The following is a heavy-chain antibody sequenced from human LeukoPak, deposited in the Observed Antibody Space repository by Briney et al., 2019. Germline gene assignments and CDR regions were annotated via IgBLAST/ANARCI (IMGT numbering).Heavy chain of an antibody. D-gene: IGHD4-23*01. V-gene: IGHV4-59*12. CDR3: ARDSQNSFNWFDP. CDR2: IYYSGST. CDR1: GGSISSYY. J-gene: IGHJ5*02. Sequence: SETLPLTCTVSGGSISSYYWIWIRQPPGKGLEWIGYIYYSGSTNYNPSLKSRVTISVDTSKNQFSLRLTSVTAADTAVYFCARDSQNSFNWFDPWGQGTLVTVSS.